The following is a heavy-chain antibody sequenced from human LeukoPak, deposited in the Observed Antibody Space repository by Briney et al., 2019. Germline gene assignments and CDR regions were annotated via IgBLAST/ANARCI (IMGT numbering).Heavy chain of an antibody. D-gene: IGHD6-19*01. CDR3: ARHGHSSGWYSYYGMDV. V-gene: IGHV4-59*08. Sequence: PSETLSLTCTVSGGSISSYYRSWIRQPPGKGLEWIGYIYYSGSTNYNPSLKSRVTISVDTSKNQFSLKLSSVTAADTAVYYCARHGHSSGWYSYYGMDVWGQGTTVTVSS. CDR1: GGSISSYY. CDR2: IYYSGST. J-gene: IGHJ6*02.